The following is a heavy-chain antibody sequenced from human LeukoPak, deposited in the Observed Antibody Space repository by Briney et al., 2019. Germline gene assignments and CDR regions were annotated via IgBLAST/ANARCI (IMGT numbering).Heavy chain of an antibody. Sequence: SETLSLTCAVYGGSFSGYYWSWIRQPPGKGLEWIGEINHSGSTNYNPSLKSRVTISVDTSKNQFSLKLSSVTAADTAVYYCARGGDYYGSGSRHYYYYMDVWGKGTTVTISS. CDR1: GGSFSGYY. V-gene: IGHV4-34*01. D-gene: IGHD3-10*01. J-gene: IGHJ6*03. CDR3: ARGGDYYGSGSRHYYYYMDV. CDR2: INHSGST.